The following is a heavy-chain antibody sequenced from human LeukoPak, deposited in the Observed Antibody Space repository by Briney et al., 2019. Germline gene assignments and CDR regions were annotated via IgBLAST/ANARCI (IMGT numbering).Heavy chain of an antibody. J-gene: IGHJ4*02. Sequence: PGGSLRLPCAASGSTFRSKNRHWVGQAPGKGLEWVSSIGSSSNYLHYADSLKGRFTISRDNAKNSLYLQMNSLKAEDTAVYYCARGELGDCSGGSCYFDYWGQGTLVTVSS. D-gene: IGHD2-15*01. CDR3: ARGELGDCSGGSCYFDY. CDR2: IGSSSNYL. V-gene: IGHV3-21*01. CDR1: GSTFRSKN.